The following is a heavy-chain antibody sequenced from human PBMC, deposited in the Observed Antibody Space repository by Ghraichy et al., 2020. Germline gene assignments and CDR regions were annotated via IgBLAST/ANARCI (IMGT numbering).Heavy chain of an antibody. J-gene: IGHJ4*02. CDR1: GFTVSSNY. CDR2: IYSGGST. D-gene: IGHD4-17*01. V-gene: IGHV3-53*01. CDR3: ARDMTSVTNLFGF. Sequence: GGSLRLSCAASGFTVSSNYMSWVRQAPGKGLEWVSVIYSGGSTYYADSVKGRFTISRDNSKNTLYLQMNSLRAEDTAVYYCARDMTSVTNLFGFWGQGTLVTVSS.